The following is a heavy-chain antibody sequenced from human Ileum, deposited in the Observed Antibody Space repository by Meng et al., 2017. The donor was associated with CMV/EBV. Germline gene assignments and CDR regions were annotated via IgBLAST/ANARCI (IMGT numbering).Heavy chain of an antibody. D-gene: IGHD4-23*01. Sequence: GESPKIPCAASGLTFSDCYMSWIRQAPGKGLECVSYISSGGTPIYYVDSVKGRFTISRDNAKNSLYLQMNSLRAEDTAVYYCARVVCDYGGCYTYYFDYWGQGTLVTVSS. J-gene: IGHJ4*02. V-gene: IGHV3-11*01. CDR2: ISSGGTPI. CDR1: GLTFSDCY. CDR3: ARVVCDYGGCYTYYFDY.